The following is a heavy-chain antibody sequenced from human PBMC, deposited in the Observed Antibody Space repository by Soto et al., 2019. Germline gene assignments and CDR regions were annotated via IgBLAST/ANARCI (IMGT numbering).Heavy chain of an antibody. CDR2: IIPKFGTA. D-gene: IGHD2-21*01. Sequence: QVRLEQSGGEVKKPGSSVKVSCRVSGGIFSDYAVSWVRQAPGQGLQWVGGIIPKFGTAKYARKFEDRVTLTADELTSTVYMEINNLRSEDTAHYYCARDKLSSLVVETPHLFDSWGQGTLLTVSS. J-gene: IGHJ5*01. CDR3: ARDKLSSLVVETPHLFDS. V-gene: IGHV1-69*12. CDR1: GGIFSDYA.